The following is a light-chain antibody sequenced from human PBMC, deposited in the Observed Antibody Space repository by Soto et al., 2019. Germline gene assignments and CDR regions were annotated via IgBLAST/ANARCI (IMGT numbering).Light chain of an antibody. CDR1: SSDIGVYNY. CDR2: EVS. V-gene: IGLV2-14*01. CDR3: NSYTSSTTGV. J-gene: IGLJ3*02. Sequence: QSALTQPASVSGSPGQSITISCTGTSSDIGVYNYVSWYQQHPGKAPKLMIYEVSNRPSGVSNRFSGSKSGNTASLTISGLQAEDEADYYCNSYTSSTTGVFGGGTKLTVL.